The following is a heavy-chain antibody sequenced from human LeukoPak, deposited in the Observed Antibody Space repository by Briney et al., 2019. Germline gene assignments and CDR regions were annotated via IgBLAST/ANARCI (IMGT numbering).Heavy chain of an antibody. CDR1: GFTFNSYA. J-gene: IGHJ4*02. CDR3: AKGIGYCSSTSCSISPFDY. V-gene: IGHV3-23*01. D-gene: IGHD2-2*01. Sequence: GGSLRLSCAASGFTFNSYAMSWVRQASGKGLEWVSAISGSGGSTYYADSVKGRFTISRDNSKNTLYLQMNSLRAEDTAVYYCAKGIGYCSSTSCSISPFDYWGQGTLVTVSS. CDR2: ISGSGGST.